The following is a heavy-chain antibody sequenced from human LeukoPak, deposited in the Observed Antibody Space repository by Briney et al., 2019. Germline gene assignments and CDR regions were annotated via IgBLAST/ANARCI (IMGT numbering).Heavy chain of an antibody. Sequence: KPSATLSLTCIVSGGSISTYFWSWIRQPPGKGPEWIGYIYYSGSTSYNPSLKSRVTISVDTSKNQFSLKLSSVTAADTAVYYCASTSGYWGQGTLVTVSS. CDR2: IYYSGST. V-gene: IGHV4-59*01. J-gene: IGHJ4*02. CDR1: GGSISTYF. CDR3: ASTSGY.